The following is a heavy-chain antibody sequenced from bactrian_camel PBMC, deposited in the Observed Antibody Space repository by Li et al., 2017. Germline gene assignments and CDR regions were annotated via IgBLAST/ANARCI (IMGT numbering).Heavy chain of an antibody. CDR2: INTGGGTT. CDR3: VRRLWNSDYSFGY. J-gene: IGHJ6*01. Sequence: QLVESGGGLVQPGGSLRLSCAASGFTFSSYWMYWVRQAPGKGLEWVSAINTGGGTTLYADSVRGRFTISRDNAKNTVYLQMNSLEREDTAVYYCVRRLWNSDYSFGYWGRGTQVTVS. V-gene: IGHV3S25*01. D-gene: IGHD4*01. CDR1: GFTFSSYW.